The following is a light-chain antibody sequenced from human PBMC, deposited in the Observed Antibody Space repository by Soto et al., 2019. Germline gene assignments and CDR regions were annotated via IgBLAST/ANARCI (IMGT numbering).Light chain of an antibody. Sequence: ELVLTQSPGTLSLSPGEGATLSCRAGQSISSTYLAWYQQKPGQAPRLLIYATSTRATGIPDRFSGSGSRTDFTLTISRLEPEDFAVYYCQQYGSFTFGPGTKVDFK. CDR1: QSISSTY. V-gene: IGKV3-20*01. CDR3: QQYGSFT. CDR2: ATS. J-gene: IGKJ3*01.